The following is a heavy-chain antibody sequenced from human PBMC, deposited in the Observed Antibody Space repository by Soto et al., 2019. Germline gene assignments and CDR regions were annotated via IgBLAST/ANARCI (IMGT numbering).Heavy chain of an antibody. CDR1: GGSFSGYY. CDR3: GRGLSMITFRRSYPSWFDP. J-gene: IGHJ5*02. D-gene: IGHD3-16*01. V-gene: IGHV4-34*01. Sequence: SETLSLTCAVYGGSFSGYYWSWIRQPPGKGLEWIGEINHSGSTNYNPSLKSRVTISVDTSKNQFSLKLSSVTAADTAVYYCGRGLSMITFRRSYPSWFDPWGQGTLVTVSS. CDR2: INHSGST.